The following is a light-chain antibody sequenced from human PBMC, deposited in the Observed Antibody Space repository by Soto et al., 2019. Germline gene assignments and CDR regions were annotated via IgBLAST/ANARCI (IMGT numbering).Light chain of an antibody. CDR3: QQYGNWPPIT. CDR2: RAY. J-gene: IGKJ5*01. Sequence: PATLSVSPGERATPSCRASQSVSSNLAWYHKXPGQAXRILISRAYTXXAGIPDRXXASAYGTELTLTIRSLKSEDFAVCSCQQYGNWPPITLGQATRLEI. V-gene: IGKV3-15*01. CDR1: QSVSSN.